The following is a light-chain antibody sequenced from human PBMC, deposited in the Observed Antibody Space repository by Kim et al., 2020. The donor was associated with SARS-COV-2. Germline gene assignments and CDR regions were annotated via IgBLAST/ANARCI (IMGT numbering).Light chain of an antibody. CDR2: RNN. CDR3: SVWDSSLSAWV. CDR1: SNNVGNQG. J-gene: IGLJ3*02. V-gene: IGLV10-54*01. Sequence: TPTLTCTRNSNNVGNQGAAWPQQHQGHPPKLLSYRNNNRPSGISERLSASRSGNTASLTITGLQPEDEADYYCSVWDSSLSAWVFGGGTQLTVL.